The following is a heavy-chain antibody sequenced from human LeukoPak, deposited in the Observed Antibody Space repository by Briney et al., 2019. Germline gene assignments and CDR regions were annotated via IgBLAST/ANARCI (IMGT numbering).Heavy chain of an antibody. CDR3: AREVPGDYGDYEGYYYYMDV. Sequence: GGSLRLSCAASGFTFDDYGMSWVRQAPGKGLEWVSGINWNGGSTGYADSVKGRFTISRDNAKNSLYLQMNRLRAEDTALYYCAREVPGDYGDYEGYYYYMDVWGKGTTVTVSS. CDR2: INWNGGST. D-gene: IGHD4-17*01. J-gene: IGHJ6*03. V-gene: IGHV3-20*04. CDR1: GFTFDDYG.